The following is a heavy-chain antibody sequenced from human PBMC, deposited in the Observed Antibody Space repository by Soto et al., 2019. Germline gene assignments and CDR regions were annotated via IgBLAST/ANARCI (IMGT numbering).Heavy chain of an antibody. CDR2: SSAYNGDT. Sequence: QVQLVQSGAEVKKPGASVKVSCKASGYTFTIYGISWVRQAPGQGLEWMGWSSAYNGDTNYAQKYQGRVTMTTDTSTSPGYMELRSLRFDDTAVYYCARVGQFTGWFDSWGQGTLVTVSS. D-gene: IGHD1-26*01. V-gene: IGHV1-18*04. CDR3: ARVGQFTGWFDS. CDR1: GYTFTIYG. J-gene: IGHJ5*01.